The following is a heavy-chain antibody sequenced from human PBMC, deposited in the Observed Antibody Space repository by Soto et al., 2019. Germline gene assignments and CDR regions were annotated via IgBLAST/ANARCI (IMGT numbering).Heavy chain of an antibody. CDR1: GVTFRSYS. D-gene: IGHD5-12*01. CDR3: ARDLGYKTFAY. V-gene: IGHV1-69*13. J-gene: IGHJ4*02. CDR2: IIPIFGTA. Sequence: SVKVSCKASGVTFRSYSIRWLRQAPGQGLEWMGGIIPIFGTANYAQKFQGRVTITADESTSTAYMELSSLRSEDTAVYYCARDLGYKTFAYWGQGTLVTVSS.